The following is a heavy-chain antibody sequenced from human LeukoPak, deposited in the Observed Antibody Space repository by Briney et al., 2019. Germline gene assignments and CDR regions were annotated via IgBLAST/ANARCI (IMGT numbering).Heavy chain of an antibody. CDR3: ARGTGVYYYYYGMDV. CDR1: GGSISSYY. CDR2: IYYSGST. D-gene: IGHD2-8*02. V-gene: IGHV4-59*01. Sequence: PSETLSLTCTVSGGSISSYYWSWIRQPPGKGLEWIGYIYYSGSTNYNPSLKSRVTISVDTSKNQFSLKLSSVTAADTAVCYCARGTGVYYYYYGMDVWGQGTTVTVSS. J-gene: IGHJ6*02.